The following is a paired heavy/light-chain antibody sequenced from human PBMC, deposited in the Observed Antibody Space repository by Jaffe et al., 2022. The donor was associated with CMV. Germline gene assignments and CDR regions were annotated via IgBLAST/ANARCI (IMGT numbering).Light chain of an antibody. V-gene: IGLV6-57*04. CDR3: QSYDSSSWV. CDR1: SGSIASNY. J-gene: IGLJ3*02. Sequence: NFMLTQPHSVSESPGKTVTISCTRSSGSIASNYVQWYQQRPGSAPTTVIYEDNQRPSGVPDRFSGSIDSSSNSASLTISGLKTEDEADYYCQSYDSSSWVFGGGTKLTVL. CDR2: EDN.
Heavy chain of an antibody. CDR2: ISSSGSTI. CDR3: ARIGCSSTSCYREYFDY. Sequence: EVQLVESGGGLVQPGGSLRLSCAASGFTFSSYEMNWVRQAPGKGLEWVSYISSSGSTIYYADSVKGRFTISRDNAKNSLYLQMNSLRAEDTAVYYCARIGCSSTSCYREYFDYWGQGTLVTVSS. J-gene: IGHJ4*02. D-gene: IGHD2-2*02. V-gene: IGHV3-48*03. CDR1: GFTFSSYE.